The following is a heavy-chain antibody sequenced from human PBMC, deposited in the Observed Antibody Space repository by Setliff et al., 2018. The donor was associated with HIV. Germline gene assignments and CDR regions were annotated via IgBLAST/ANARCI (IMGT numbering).Heavy chain of an antibody. CDR1: GYGFTSYW. CDR2: IYPGTSTT. D-gene: IGHD3-22*01. CDR3: ASLSGYSGDAFDV. V-gene: IGHV5-51*01. Sequence: GESLKISCKASGYGFTSYWIGWVRQMPGKGLEWMGIIYPGTSTTKYSPSFQGQVTISADKSISTTYLQWSSLKASDTAMYYCASLSGYSGDAFDVWGQGTMVTVSS. J-gene: IGHJ3*01.